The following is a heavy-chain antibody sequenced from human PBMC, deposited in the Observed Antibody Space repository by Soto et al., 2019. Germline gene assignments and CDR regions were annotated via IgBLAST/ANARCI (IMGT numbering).Heavy chain of an antibody. CDR2: INPNSGGT. J-gene: IGHJ4*02. CDR3: ESDGGYSSFDY. D-gene: IGHD5-18*01. CDR1: GYTFTGYY. V-gene: IGHV1-2*02. Sequence: GXSLKVSYKASGYTFTGYYMHWVRQAPGQGLEWMGWINPNSGGTNYAQKFQGRVTMTRDTSISTAYMELSRLRSDDTAVYYCESDGGYSSFDYWGQGTLVTVSS.